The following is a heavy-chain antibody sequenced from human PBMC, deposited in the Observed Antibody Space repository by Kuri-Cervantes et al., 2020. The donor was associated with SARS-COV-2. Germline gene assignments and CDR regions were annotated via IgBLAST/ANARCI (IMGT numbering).Heavy chain of an antibody. CDR2: IYTSGST. D-gene: IGHD3-16*01. CDR1: GYSISSGYY. CDR3: ARLSVTLHFVPGDYFMDV. J-gene: IGHJ6*03. Sequence: SETLSLTCAVSGYSISSGYYWSWIRQPAGKGLEWIGRIYTSGSTNYNPSLKSRVTMSVDTSKNQFSLKLSSVTAADTAVYYCARLSVTLHFVPGDYFMDVWGKGTTVTVSS. V-gene: IGHV4-4*07.